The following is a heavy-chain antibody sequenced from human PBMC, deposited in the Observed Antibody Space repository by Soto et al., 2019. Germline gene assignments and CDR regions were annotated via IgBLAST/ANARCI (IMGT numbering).Heavy chain of an antibody. D-gene: IGHD1-1*01. CDR2: ISAHNGKT. V-gene: IGHV1-18*01. CDR1: GYTFTSYG. CDR3: ARGRYGDY. J-gene: IGHJ4*02. Sequence: QVHVVQSGAEVKKPGASVQVSCKCCGYTFTSYGITLVRQAPGQGLKWMGWISAHNGKTDYAQKVQGKVTVTRDTSTSTAYMELRSLRSDDTAVYYCARGRYGDYWGQGALVTVSS.